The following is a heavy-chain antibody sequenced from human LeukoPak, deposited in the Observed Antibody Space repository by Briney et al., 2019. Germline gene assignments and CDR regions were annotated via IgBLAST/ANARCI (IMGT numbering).Heavy chain of an antibody. CDR1: GFTFSSYS. D-gene: IGHD6-19*01. CDR2: ISSSSSYI. CDR3: ARDPPFIAVAGLEVY. Sequence: GGPLRLSCAASGFTFSSYSMNWVRQAPGKGLEWVSSISSSSSYIYYADSVKGRFTISRDNAKNSLYLQMNSLRAEDTAVYYCARDPPFIAVAGLEVYWGQGTLVTVSS. V-gene: IGHV3-21*01. J-gene: IGHJ4*02.